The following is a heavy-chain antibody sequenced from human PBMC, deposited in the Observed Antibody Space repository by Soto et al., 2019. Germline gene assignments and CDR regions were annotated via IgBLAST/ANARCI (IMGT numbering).Heavy chain of an antibody. V-gene: IGHV3-48*01. D-gene: IGHD4-17*01. CDR1: EFTFSIYS. CDR3: ARLAYGDYYMDV. Sequence: GGSLRLSCTASEFTFSIYSINWVRQAPGKGLEWVSHFSTSSTIYYGESVKGRFTISRDNDKKSVSLHMNSLGAEDTAVYYCARLAYGDYYMDVWGKGTTVTVSS. J-gene: IGHJ6*03. CDR2: FSTSSTI.